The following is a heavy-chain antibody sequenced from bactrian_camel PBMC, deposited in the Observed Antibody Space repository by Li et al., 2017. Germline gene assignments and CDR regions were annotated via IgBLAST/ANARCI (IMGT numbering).Heavy chain of an antibody. V-gene: IGHV3S53*01. CDR2: NIRGGIR. CDR3: AADPLCRADNTVAVVTDYPL. D-gene: IGHD2*01. J-gene: IGHJ4*01. CDR1: GVDYSC. Sequence: QVQLVESGGGSVQAGGSLTLSCTASGVDYSCMGWFRQAPGKQRKGVANIRGGIRRYADSRFIISKDLTKKLTYLQMNSLTPADTAMYYCAADPLCRADNTVAVVTDYPLRGRGTQVTVS.